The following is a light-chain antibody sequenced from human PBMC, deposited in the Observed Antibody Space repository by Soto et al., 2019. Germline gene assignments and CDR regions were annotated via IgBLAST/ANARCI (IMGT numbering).Light chain of an antibody. CDR2: DVS. V-gene: IGLV2-14*01. CDR1: SSDVGGYNY. J-gene: IGLJ1*01. Sequence: LAQPASVSGSPGQSITISCTGTSSDVGGYNYVSWYQQHPGTAPKFMIYDVSNRPSGVSNRFSGSKSGNTASLTISGLQAEDEADYYCSSYTTSNTRQIVFGTGTKVTVL. CDR3: SSYTTSNTRQIV.